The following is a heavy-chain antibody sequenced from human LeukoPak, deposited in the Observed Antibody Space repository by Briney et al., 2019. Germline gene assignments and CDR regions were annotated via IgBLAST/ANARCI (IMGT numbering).Heavy chain of an antibody. CDR2: IIPIFGTA. Sequence: SVKVSCKASGGTFSSYAISWVRQAPGQGLEWMGGIIPIFGTANYAQKFQGRVTITADESTSTAYMELSSLRSEDTTVYYCARARIAVAGFDYWGQGTLVTVSS. CDR3: ARARIAVAGFDY. V-gene: IGHV1-69*13. D-gene: IGHD6-19*01. CDR1: GGTFSSYA. J-gene: IGHJ4*02.